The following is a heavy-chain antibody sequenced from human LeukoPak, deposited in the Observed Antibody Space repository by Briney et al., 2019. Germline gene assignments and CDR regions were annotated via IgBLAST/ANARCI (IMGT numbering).Heavy chain of an antibody. D-gene: IGHD6-19*01. CDR3: ASRIAVAGRSGWFDP. Sequence: SETLSLTCTVSGGSISSYYWSWIRQPPGKGLEWIGYIYYSGSTNYNPSLKSRVTISVDTSKNQFSLKLSSVTAADTAVYYCASRIAVAGRSGWFDPWGQGTLVTVSS. V-gene: IGHV4-59*01. J-gene: IGHJ5*02. CDR2: IYYSGST. CDR1: GGSISSYY.